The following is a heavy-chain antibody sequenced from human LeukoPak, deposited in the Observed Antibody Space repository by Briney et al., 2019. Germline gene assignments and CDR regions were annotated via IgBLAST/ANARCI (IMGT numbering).Heavy chain of an antibody. CDR1: GFTFSSYA. Sequence: GGSLRLSCAASGFTFSSYAMHWVCQAPGKGLEWVAVISYDGSNKYYADSVKGRFTISRDNSKNTLYLQMNSLRAEDTAVYYCYSYAWDDAFDIWGQGTMVTVST. D-gene: IGHD5-18*01. J-gene: IGHJ3*02. CDR2: ISYDGSNK. CDR3: YSYAWDDAFDI. V-gene: IGHV3-30-3*01.